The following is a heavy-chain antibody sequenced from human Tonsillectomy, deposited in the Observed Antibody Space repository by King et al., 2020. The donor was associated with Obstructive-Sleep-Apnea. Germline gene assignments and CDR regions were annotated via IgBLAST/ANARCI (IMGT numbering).Heavy chain of an antibody. CDR1: GFTFNNCW. CDR3: AGELLEPFDM. V-gene: IGHV3-7*01. Sequence: VQLVESGGDLVQPGGSLRLSCAASGFTFNNCWMYWVCQAPGKGLEWVANIKKDGNEKYYVDSVKGRFTISRDNAKNSLYLQMNSLRPEDTAVYYCAGELLEPFDMWGQGTMVTVSS. CDR2: IKKDGNEK. D-gene: IGHD2-15*01. J-gene: IGHJ3*02.